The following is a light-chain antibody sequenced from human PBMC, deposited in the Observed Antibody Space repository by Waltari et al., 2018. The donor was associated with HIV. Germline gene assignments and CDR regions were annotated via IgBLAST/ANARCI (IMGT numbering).Light chain of an antibody. V-gene: IGKV3-20*01. CDR1: ESISGSS. J-gene: IGKJ1*01. CDR2: GVS. Sequence: EVELMQSPDTLSLSPGESGVLSCRASESISGSSLAWYQQKPGQAPRLIIYGVSNRATGIPERFSGVGSGTDFTLNISRLEPDDFAIYYCQQSGLSRTFGQGTIVDVK. CDR3: QQSGLSRT.